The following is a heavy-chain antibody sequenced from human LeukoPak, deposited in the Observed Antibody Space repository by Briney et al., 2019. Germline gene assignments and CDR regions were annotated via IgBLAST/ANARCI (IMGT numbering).Heavy chain of an antibody. CDR1: GFTFSDYY. Sequence: PGGSLRLSCAASGFTFSDYYMSWIRQAPGKGLEWVSYISSSGSTIYYADSVKGRFTISRDNAKNSLYLQMNSLRAEDTAVYYCVREVRYYDSSGYYQSWFDPWGQGTLVTVSS. V-gene: IGHV3-11*01. J-gene: IGHJ5*02. CDR2: ISSSGSTI. CDR3: VREVRYYDSSGYYQSWFDP. D-gene: IGHD3-22*01.